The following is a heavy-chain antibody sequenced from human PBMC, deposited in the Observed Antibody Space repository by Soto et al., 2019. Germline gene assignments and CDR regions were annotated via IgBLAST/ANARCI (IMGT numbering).Heavy chain of an antibody. V-gene: IGHV3-23*01. Sequence: EVQLLESGGGLVQPGGSLRLSCAVSGFTFSNYAMSWVCQAPGKGLEWVSAVSGSGSSTYYADSVKGRFTISRDNSKNTLYLQMNSLRAEDTAVYYCARRSPSWAFDIWGQGTMVTVSS. D-gene: IGHD2-15*01. CDR1: GFTFSNYA. J-gene: IGHJ3*02. CDR2: VSGSGSST. CDR3: ARRSPSWAFDI.